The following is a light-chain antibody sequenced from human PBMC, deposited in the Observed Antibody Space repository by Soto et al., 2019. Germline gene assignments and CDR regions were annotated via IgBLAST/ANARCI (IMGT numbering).Light chain of an antibody. CDR3: SSYTSSSTSVV. V-gene: IGLV2-14*01. Sequence: QSALTQPASVSGSPGQSITISCTGTSSDVGGYNYVSWYQQHPGKAPKLMIYDVSNRPSGVSDRFSGSKSGNTASLTISGLQADDAADYYCSSYTSSSTSVVFGGGTKLTVL. J-gene: IGLJ2*01. CDR1: SSDVGGYNY. CDR2: DVS.